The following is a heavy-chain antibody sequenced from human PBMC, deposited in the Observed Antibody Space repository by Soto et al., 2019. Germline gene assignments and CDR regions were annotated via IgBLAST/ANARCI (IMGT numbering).Heavy chain of an antibody. CDR2: GNPNSGGT. V-gene: IGHV1-2*02. J-gene: IGHJ6*02. CDR3: AREQKRRVDIVATTKGDYYYYYGMDV. D-gene: IGHD5-12*01. CDR1: GYTFSDYY. Sequence: ASVKVSCKASGYTFSDYYIHWVRQSPVQGLEWMGWGNPNSGGTKYAPKFQGGVTMTRDTSITTAYMELSRLRSGDTAVYYCAREQKRRVDIVATTKGDYYYYYGMDVWGQGTTVTVSS.